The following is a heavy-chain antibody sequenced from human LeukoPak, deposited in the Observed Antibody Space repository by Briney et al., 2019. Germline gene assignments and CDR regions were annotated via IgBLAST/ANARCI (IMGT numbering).Heavy chain of an antibody. CDR2: IYSGGST. Sequence: GGSLRLSCAASGFTVSTNYMSWVRQAPGKGLEWVSLIYSGGSTYHADSVKGRFTLSRDNSKNTLYLQMNSLRTEDTAVYCCARGIGNIAAAGSFDYWGQGTLVTVSS. CDR3: ARGIGNIAAAGSFDY. J-gene: IGHJ4*02. CDR1: GFTVSTNY. V-gene: IGHV3-66*02. D-gene: IGHD6-13*01.